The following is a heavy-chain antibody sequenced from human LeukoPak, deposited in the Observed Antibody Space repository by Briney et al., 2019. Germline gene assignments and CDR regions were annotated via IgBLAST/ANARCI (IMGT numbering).Heavy chain of an antibody. CDR2: IYYSGST. V-gene: IGHV4-31*03. CDR1: GGSISSGGYY. J-gene: IGHJ4*02. CDR3: ARTNVRGEGSFDY. Sequence: PQTLSLTCTVSGGSISSGGYYWSWIRQHPGKGLEWIGYIYYSGSTYYNPSLKSRVTISVDTSKNQFSLKLSSVTAADTAVYYCARTNVRGEGSFDYWGQGTLVTVPS. D-gene: IGHD3-10*02.